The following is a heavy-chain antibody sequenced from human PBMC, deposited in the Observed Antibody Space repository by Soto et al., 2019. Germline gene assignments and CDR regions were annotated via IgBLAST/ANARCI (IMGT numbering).Heavy chain of an antibody. J-gene: IGHJ5*02. D-gene: IGHD2-15*01. Sequence: GASVKVSCKASGYTFINYGLNWVRQAPGQGLEWMGWISGYNGNTKYAQRLQDRLSMTTDTSTSTAYMELSSLRSDDTAVYYCARVRGYCSGGSGRSLFTRLYWFDPWGQGTLVPVSS. CDR2: ISGYNGNT. CDR1: GYTFINYG. CDR3: ARVRGYCSGGSGRSLFTRLYWFDP. V-gene: IGHV1-18*01.